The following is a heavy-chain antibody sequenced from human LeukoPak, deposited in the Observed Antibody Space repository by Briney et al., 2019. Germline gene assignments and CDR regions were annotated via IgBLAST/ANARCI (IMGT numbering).Heavy chain of an antibody. CDR3: ARNSRYSFDI. CDR2: IKSDASET. J-gene: IGHJ3*02. V-gene: IGHV3-7*04. CDR1: GFTFSNYW. D-gene: IGHD4-11*01. Sequence: GGSLRLSCAASGFTFSNYWMSWVRQAPGKGLEWVAHIKSDASETYYVDSVKGRFTISRDNAKNSLYLPMNSLRAEDTAVYYCARNSRYSFDIWGQGTMITVSS.